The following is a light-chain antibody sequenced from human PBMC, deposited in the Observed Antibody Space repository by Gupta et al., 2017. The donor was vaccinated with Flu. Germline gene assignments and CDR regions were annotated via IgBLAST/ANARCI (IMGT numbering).Light chain of an antibody. V-gene: IGLV1-40*01. J-gene: IGLJ1*01. Sequence: QSALTQPPSVSGAAGQRVTISCTGSSSNIGTGSDVPWYQQLPGAAPIVLIFFDNSRPSGVPEGFSASKSGATASLAITGLQTEDEADYYCQSYDSSLTAYVFGTGTRVTVL. CDR1: SSNIGTGSD. CDR3: QSYDSSLTAYV. CDR2: FDN.